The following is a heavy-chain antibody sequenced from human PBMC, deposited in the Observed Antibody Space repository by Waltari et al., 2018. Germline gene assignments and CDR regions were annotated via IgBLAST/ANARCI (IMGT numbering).Heavy chain of an antibody. D-gene: IGHD4-17*01. CDR3: ARGGDSDAFDI. V-gene: IGHV4-34*01. Sequence: QVQLQQWGAGLLKPSETLSLTCAVYGGSFSGYYWSWVRQPPGQGLEWIGEINHSGSANYNPSLKSRVTISVDTSKNQFSLKLSSVTAADTAVYYWARGGDSDAFDIWGQGTMVTVSS. CDR1: GGSFSGYY. CDR2: INHSGSA. J-gene: IGHJ3*02.